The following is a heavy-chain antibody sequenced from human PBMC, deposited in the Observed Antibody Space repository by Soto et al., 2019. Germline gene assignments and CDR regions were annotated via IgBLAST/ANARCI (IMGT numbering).Heavy chain of an antibody. J-gene: IGHJ4*02. D-gene: IGHD6-19*01. CDR1: GFTFSSYW. Sequence: GGSLRLSCAASGFTFSSYWMHWVRQAPGKGLVWVSRINSDGSSTSHADSVKGRFTISRDNAKNTLYLQMNSLRAEDTAVYYCAVAVAGPTAIGYWGQGTLVTVSS. V-gene: IGHV3-74*01. CDR3: AVAVAGPTAIGY. CDR2: INSDGSST.